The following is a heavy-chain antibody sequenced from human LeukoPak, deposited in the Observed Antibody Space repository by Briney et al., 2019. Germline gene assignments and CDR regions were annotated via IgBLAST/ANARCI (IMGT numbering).Heavy chain of an antibody. J-gene: IGHJ4*02. D-gene: IGHD3-10*01. V-gene: IGHV3-23*01. CDR1: GFTFSTYA. CDR3: AKDLGLLWFGTFDY. CDR2: MTGSGGST. Sequence: PGGSLRLSCAASGFTFSTYAMSWFRQAPGKGLEWVATMTGSGGSTFYGDSVKGRFTIARDNSNNMLYLQMNSLRAEDTAVYYCAKDLGLLWFGTFDYWGQGILVTVSS.